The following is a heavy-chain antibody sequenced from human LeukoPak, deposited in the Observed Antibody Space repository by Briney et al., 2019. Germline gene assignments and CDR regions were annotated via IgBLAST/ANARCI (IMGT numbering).Heavy chain of an antibody. V-gene: IGHV4-34*01. D-gene: IGHD3-10*01. CDR2: INHSGST. CDR3: ARGTGFGELIFYYFDY. J-gene: IGHJ4*02. CDR1: GGSISSYY. Sequence: SETLSLTCTVSGGSISSYYWSWIRQPPGKGLEWIGEINHSGSTNYNPSLKSRVTISVDTSKNQFSLKLSSVTAADTAVYYCARGTGFGELIFYYFDYWGPGTLVTVSS.